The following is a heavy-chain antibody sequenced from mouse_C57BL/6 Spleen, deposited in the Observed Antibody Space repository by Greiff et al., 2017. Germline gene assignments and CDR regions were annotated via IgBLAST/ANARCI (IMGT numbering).Heavy chain of an antibody. J-gene: IGHJ3*01. V-gene: IGHV6-6*01. CDR3: TGRYYGNYGFAY. CDR2: IRNKADNHAT. D-gene: IGHD2-1*01. CDR1: GFTFSDAW. Sequence: EVKVEQSGGGLVQPGGSMKLSCAASGFTFSDAWMDWVRQSPEKGLEWVGEIRNKADNHATYYAESGKGRFTIARAASKSSVYLQMNSVRAEDTGSECCTGRYYGNYGFAYWGQGTLVTVSA.